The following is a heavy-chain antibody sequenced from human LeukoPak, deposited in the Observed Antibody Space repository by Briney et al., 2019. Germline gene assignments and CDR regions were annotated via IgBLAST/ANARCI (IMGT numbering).Heavy chain of an antibody. V-gene: IGHV4-4*07. CDR3: ARNPYSSGNFDY. D-gene: IGHD6-19*01. CDR2: IYTSGST. CDR1: RGSITNYY. Sequence: SETLSLTCTVSRGSITNYYLNWVRQPAGKGLEWIGRIYTSGSTNYNPSLKSRVTMSVDTSKNQFSLKLSSVTAADTAVYYCARNPYSSGNFDYWGQGTLVTVSS. J-gene: IGHJ4*02.